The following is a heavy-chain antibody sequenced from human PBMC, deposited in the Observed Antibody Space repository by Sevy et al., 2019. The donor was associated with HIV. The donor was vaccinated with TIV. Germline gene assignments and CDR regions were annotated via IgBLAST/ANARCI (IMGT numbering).Heavy chain of an antibody. Sequence: GGSLRLSCAVSGFIFSNYALNWVRQAPGKGLEWVAIISYDGSNKYYADSVKGRFTIARDNSKNTMYLQMNSLRAVDTAVYDCARGDFYGSGSPTHESAWFDAWGQGTPVTVSS. CDR3: ARGDFYGSGSPTHESAWFDA. CDR1: GFIFSNYA. V-gene: IGHV3-30-3*01. CDR2: ISYDGSNK. D-gene: IGHD3-10*01. J-gene: IGHJ5*02.